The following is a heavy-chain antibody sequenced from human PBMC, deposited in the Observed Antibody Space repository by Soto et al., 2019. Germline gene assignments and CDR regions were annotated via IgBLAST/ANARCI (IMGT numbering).Heavy chain of an antibody. CDR3: ARLAGYCSGTNCYAYYGMDV. CDR1: GGSISSGPYS. V-gene: IGHV4-39*01. CDR2: FHYSGRT. D-gene: IGHD2-2*01. Sequence: QLQLLESGPGLVKPSETLSLTCSVSGGSISSGPYSWGWIRQPPGKGLEWIGTFHYSGRTYYSPSSEGRVTIPVDTSKIQFSLKVSSVTAADTAVFYCARLAGYCSGTNCYAYYGMDVWGQGTTVTVSS. J-gene: IGHJ6*02.